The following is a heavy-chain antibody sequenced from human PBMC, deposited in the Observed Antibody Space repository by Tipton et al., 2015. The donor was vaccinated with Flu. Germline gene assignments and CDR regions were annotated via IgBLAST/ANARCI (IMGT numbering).Heavy chain of an antibody. V-gene: IGHV3-7*03. CDR1: GFTFSSYW. Sequence: GSLRLSCAASGFTFSSYWMSWVRQAPGKGLEWVANIKQDGSEKYYVDSVKGRFTISRDNAKNSLYLQMNSLRAEDTAVYYCAREGGNSEYDAFDIWGQGTMVTVSS. D-gene: IGHD4-23*01. J-gene: IGHJ3*02. CDR2: IKQDGSEK. CDR3: AREGGNSEYDAFDI.